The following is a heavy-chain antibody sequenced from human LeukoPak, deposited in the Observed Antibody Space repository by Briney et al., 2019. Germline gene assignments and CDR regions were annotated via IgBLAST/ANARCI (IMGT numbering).Heavy chain of an antibody. V-gene: IGHV3-53*01. CDR3: ARDLYLSR. CDR2: IYSGGST. D-gene: IGHD2/OR15-2a*01. J-gene: IGHJ4*02. CDR1: GFSVSSSY. Sequence: GGSLRLSCAASGFSVSSSYMSWVPQAPGRGLEWVSVIYSGGSTYYADSVKGRFTISRDTSKYTLYLQMNSLRAEDTAVYYCARDLYLSRWGQGTLVTVSS.